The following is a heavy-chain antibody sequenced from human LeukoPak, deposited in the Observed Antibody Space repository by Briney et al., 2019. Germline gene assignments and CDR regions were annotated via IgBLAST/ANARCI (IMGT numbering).Heavy chain of an antibody. CDR1: GFTFSSYS. Sequence: GGSLRLSCAASGFTFSSYSMTWVRQAPGKGLEWVSSISSSSSYIYYADSVKGRFTISRDNAKNSLYLQMNSLRAEDTAVYYCAMLIVVVPADFDYWGQGTLVTVSS. CDR3: AMLIVVVPADFDY. CDR2: ISSSSSYI. J-gene: IGHJ4*02. D-gene: IGHD2-2*01. V-gene: IGHV3-21*01.